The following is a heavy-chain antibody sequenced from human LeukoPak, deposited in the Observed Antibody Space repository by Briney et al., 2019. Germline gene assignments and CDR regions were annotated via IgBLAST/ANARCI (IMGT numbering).Heavy chain of an antibody. CDR3: ARGGGPSNWFDP. CDR1: GGSFSGYY. CDR2: IYYSGST. V-gene: IGHV4-59*01. Sequence: SETLSLTCAVYGGSFSGYYWSWIRQPPGKGLEWIGYIYYSGSTNYNPSLKSRVTISVDTSKNQFSLKLSSVTAADTAVYYCARGGGPSNWFDPWGQGTLVTVSS. J-gene: IGHJ5*02. D-gene: IGHD4-23*01.